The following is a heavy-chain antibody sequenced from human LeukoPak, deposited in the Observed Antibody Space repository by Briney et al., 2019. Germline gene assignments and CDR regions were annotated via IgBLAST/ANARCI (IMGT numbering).Heavy chain of an antibody. V-gene: IGHV1-46*01. CDR3: ARDSXXXXGYYXYYMDV. J-gene: IGHJ6*03. Sequence: GASVKVSCKASGYTFTSYYMHWVRQAPGQGLEWMGIINPSGGSTSYAQKFQGRVTMTRDTSTSTVYMEPSSLRSEDTAVYYCARDSXXXXGYYXYYMDVWGKGTTVTVSS. CDR2: INPSGGST. CDR1: GYTFTSYY.